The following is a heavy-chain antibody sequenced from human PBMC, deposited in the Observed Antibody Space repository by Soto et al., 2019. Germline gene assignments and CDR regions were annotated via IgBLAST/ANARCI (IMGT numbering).Heavy chain of an antibody. CDR2: ISHTGTT. J-gene: IGHJ3*02. CDR1: GGSISSYY. CDR3: ARDPPSMDAFDI. Sequence: QVQLQESGPGLVKPSETLSLTCTVSGGSISSYYWSWIRQSPGKGLEWVAYISHTGTTDYNPSLKSPLXXXLXXSKNQFSLTLTSVTAADTAVYYCARDPPSMDAFDIWGQGTKVTVSP. V-gene: IGHV4-59*01.